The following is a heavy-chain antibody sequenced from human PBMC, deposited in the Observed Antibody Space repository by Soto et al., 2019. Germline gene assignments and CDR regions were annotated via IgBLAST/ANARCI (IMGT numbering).Heavy chain of an antibody. D-gene: IGHD2-2*01. CDR1: GFTFSSYA. Sequence: GGSLRLSCAASGFTFSSYAMHWVRQAPGKGLEYVSAISSNGGSTYYANSVKGRFTISRDNSKNTLYLQMGSLRAEDMAVYYCARAPTPRYCSSTSCLLYNWFDPWGQGTLVTVSS. V-gene: IGHV3-64*01. CDR3: ARAPTPRYCSSTSCLLYNWFDP. J-gene: IGHJ5*02. CDR2: ISSNGGST.